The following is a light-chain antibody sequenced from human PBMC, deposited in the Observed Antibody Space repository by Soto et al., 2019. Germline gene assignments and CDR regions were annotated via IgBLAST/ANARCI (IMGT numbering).Light chain of an antibody. CDR2: GAF. CDR1: QSVSSN. Sequence: EIVLTQSPGTLSLSPGERVTLFCRASQSVSSNLAWYQQKPGQAPSLLIYGAFTRATGIPARFSGTGSGTEFTLTISSLQSEDFALYYCQQYNDWPLTFGQGTKVDIK. J-gene: IGKJ1*01. V-gene: IGKV3-15*01. CDR3: QQYNDWPLT.